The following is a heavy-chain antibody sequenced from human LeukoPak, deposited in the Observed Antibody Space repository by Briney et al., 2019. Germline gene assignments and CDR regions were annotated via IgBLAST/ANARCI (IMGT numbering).Heavy chain of an antibody. V-gene: IGHV3-49*04. CDR1: GFTFGDYA. J-gene: IGHJ3*02. D-gene: IGHD2-2*03. CDR2: IRSKAYGGTT. CDR3: TRGGYCSSTSCYADAFDI. Sequence: PGRSLRLSCTASGFTFGDYAMSWVRQAPGKGLGWVGFIRSKAYGGTTEYAASVKGRFTISRDDSKSIAYLQMNSLKTEDTAVYYCTRGGYCSSTSCYADAFDIWGQGTMVTVSS.